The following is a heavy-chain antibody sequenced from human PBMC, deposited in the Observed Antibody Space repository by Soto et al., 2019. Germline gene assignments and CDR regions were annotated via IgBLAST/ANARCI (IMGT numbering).Heavy chain of an antibody. CDR2: IYYSGST. V-gene: IGHV4-59*01. D-gene: IGHD2-21*02. CDR1: GGSISSYY. Sequence: SETLSLTCTASGGSISSYYGGWIRQPPGKGLEWIGYIYYSGSTNYDPSLKSRVTISVGTSKNQFSLKLSSVTAADTAVYYCARGNGGNSGYYYYGMDVWGQGTTVTVSS. CDR3: ARGNGGNSGYYYYGMDV. J-gene: IGHJ6*02.